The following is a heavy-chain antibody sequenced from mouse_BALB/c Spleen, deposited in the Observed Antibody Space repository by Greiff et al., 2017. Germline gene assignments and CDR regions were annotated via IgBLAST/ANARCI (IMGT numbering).Heavy chain of an antibody. D-gene: IGHD2-14*01. CDR2: ISSGGSYT. CDR1: GFTFSSYT. Sequence: EVKVVESGGGLVKPGGSLKLSCAASGFTFSSYTMSWVRQTPEKRLEWVATISSGGSYTYYPDSVKGRFTISRDNAKNTLYLQMSSLKSEDTAMYYCTRGDRYYFDYWGQGTTLTVSS. J-gene: IGHJ2*01. V-gene: IGHV5-6-4*01. CDR3: TRGDRYYFDY.